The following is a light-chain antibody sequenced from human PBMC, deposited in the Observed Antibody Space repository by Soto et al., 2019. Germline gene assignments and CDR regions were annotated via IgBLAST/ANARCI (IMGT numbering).Light chain of an antibody. CDR2: DAS. V-gene: IGKV3-11*01. J-gene: IGKJ5*01. CDR1: QSVSSY. CDR3: QQRHMWPIT. Sequence: EIVLTQSPATLSLSPGERATLSCRASQSVSSYLAWYQQKPGQAPRLLIYDASNRATGIPARFSGSGSGTDFTLTISSLEPEDSAVYYCQQRHMWPITFGQGIRLEIK.